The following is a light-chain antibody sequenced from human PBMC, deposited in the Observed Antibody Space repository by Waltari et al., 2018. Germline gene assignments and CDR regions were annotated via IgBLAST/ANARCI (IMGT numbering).Light chain of an antibody. Sequence: DIVMTQSPDSLAVSLGERATINCKSSQSVLYSPNSKNYLAWNQQKPGQPPKLLIYWASTRESGVPDRFSGSGSGTDFTLTISSLQAEDVAVYYCHQYYATPWTFGQGTKLEIK. V-gene: IGKV4-1*01. J-gene: IGKJ1*01. CDR1: QSVLYSPNSKNY. CDR2: WAS. CDR3: HQYYATPWT.